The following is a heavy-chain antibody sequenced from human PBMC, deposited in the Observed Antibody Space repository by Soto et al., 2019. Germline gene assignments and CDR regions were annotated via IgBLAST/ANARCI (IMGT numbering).Heavy chain of an antibody. CDR2: MNPNSGNT. D-gene: IGHD1-1*01. V-gene: IGHV1-8*01. Sequence: QVQLVQSGAEVKKPGASVKVSCKASGYTFTSYDINWVRQATGQGLEWMGWMNPNSGNTGYAQKFQGRVTMTRNTSISTAYMELSSLRSEDTAVYYCATRNWNGWVYYYYGMDVWGQGTTFTVSS. CDR1: GYTFTSYD. CDR3: ATRNWNGWVYYYYGMDV. J-gene: IGHJ6*02.